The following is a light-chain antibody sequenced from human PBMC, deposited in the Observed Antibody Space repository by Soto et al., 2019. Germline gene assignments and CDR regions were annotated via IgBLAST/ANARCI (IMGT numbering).Light chain of an antibody. V-gene: IGKV3-20*01. CDR3: QLYGISPH. J-gene: IGKJ5*01. Sequence: EVVLTQSPGTLSLYPGERATLSCKTSQSRGSNLLAWYQHKPGQAPRLLIYASSNRATGIPDRFSGSASGTDFTLTINRLEPEDFAVYYCQLYGISPHFGQGTRLEIK. CDR1: QSRGSNL. CDR2: ASS.